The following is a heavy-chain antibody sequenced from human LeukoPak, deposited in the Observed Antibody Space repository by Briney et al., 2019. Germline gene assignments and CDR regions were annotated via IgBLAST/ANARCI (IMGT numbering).Heavy chain of an antibody. CDR3: ARSFRFLEWLLSEYYGMDV. V-gene: IGHV1-8*01. CDR1: GYTFTSYD. J-gene: IGHJ6*02. CDR2: MNPNSGNT. Sequence: EASVKVSCKASGYTFTSYDINWVRQATGQGLEWMGWMNPNSGNTGYAQKFQGRVTMTRNTSISTAYMELSSLRSEDTAVYYCARSFRFLEWLLSEYYGMDVWGQGTTVTVSS. D-gene: IGHD3-3*01.